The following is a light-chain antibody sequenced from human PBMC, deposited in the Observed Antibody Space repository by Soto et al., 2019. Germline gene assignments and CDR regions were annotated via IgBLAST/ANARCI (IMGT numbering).Light chain of an antibody. V-gene: IGLV4-69*01. CDR1: SGHSSYA. CDR2: VNSDGSH. CDR3: QTWGTGIHVL. J-gene: IGLJ2*01. Sequence: QTVVTQSPSASASLGASVKLTCTLSSGHSSYAIAWHQQQPEKGPRYLMKVNSDGSHSKGDGIPDRFSGSSSGAERYLTISSLQSDDEADYYCQTWGTGIHVLFGGGTKLTVL.